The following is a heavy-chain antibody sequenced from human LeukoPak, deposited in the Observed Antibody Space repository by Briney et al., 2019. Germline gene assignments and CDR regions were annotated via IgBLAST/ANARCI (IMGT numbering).Heavy chain of an antibody. CDR3: AGGLPLENTFDY. CDR1: GLIFSNYV. J-gene: IGHJ4*02. D-gene: IGHD1-14*01. V-gene: IGHV3-23*01. Sequence: GGSLRLSCAASGLIFSNYVMSWVRQAPGKGLEWVSAISANGRSTYYADSVKGRFTVSRDNSKNTLYLQMNSLRAEDTAVYYCAGGLPLENTFDYWGQGTLVTVSS. CDR2: ISANGRST.